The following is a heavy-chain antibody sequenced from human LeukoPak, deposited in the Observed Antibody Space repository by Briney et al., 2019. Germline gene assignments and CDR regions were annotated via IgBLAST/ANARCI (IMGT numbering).Heavy chain of an antibody. J-gene: IGHJ6*02. V-gene: IGHV3-23*01. CDR1: GYTFSSYA. Sequence: SLRLSCEASGYTFSSYAMRWVRQAPGKGLEWISAISGSGGSTYYADSVKGRVTISRDTSNNTPYLQMNSLRAEDTAVYYCSKGQYPGPVLYVWGQGTTVTVSS. D-gene: IGHD2-2*02. CDR3: SKGQYPGPVLYV. CDR2: ISGSGGST.